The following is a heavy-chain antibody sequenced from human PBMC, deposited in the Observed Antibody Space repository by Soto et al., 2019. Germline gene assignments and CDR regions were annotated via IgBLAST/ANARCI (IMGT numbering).Heavy chain of an antibody. J-gene: IGHJ4*02. CDR1: GYTFTSYG. Sequence: QVQLVQSGAEVKKPGASVKVSCKASGYTFTSYGISWVRQAPGQGLEWMGWISAYNGNTNYAQKLQGRVTMTTDTSTSTAYMELRSLRSDDTAVYYCARDHPHARYCSSTSCYGNFDYWGQGTLVTVSS. D-gene: IGHD2-2*01. CDR3: ARDHPHARYCSSTSCYGNFDY. CDR2: ISAYNGNT. V-gene: IGHV1-18*01.